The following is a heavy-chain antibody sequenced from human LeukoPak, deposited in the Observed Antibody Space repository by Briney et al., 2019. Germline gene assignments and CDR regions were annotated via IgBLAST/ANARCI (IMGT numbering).Heavy chain of an antibody. J-gene: IGHJ6*03. Sequence: PSETLSLTCAVYGGSFSGYYWSWIRQPPGKGLEWIGEINHSGSTNYNPSLKSRVTISVDTSKNQFSLKLSSVTAADTAVYYCARLGRGGSGTDYYYYMDVWGKGTTVTISS. CDR2: INHSGST. CDR3: ARLGRGGSGTDYYYYMDV. V-gene: IGHV4-34*01. D-gene: IGHD3-10*01. CDR1: GGSFSGYY.